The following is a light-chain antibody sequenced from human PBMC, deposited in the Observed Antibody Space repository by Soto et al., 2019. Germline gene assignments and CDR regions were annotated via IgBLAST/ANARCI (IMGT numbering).Light chain of an antibody. CDR2: GAS. Sequence: EIVLMQSPDILSLSPGERATVSCRASETITNNDLAWYQQKPGQAPRLLLYGASTRPTGIPDRFSGSGSGTDFTFTIDRLQPEDFAVYFCHHYDSSPPYTFGQGTKLDIK. CDR3: HHYDSSPPYT. J-gene: IGKJ2*01. V-gene: IGKV3-20*01. CDR1: ETITNND.